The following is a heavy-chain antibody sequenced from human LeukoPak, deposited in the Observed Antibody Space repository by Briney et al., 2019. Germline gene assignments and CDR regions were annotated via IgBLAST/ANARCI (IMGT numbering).Heavy chain of an antibody. Sequence: SETLSLTCTVSGGSISSSSYSWGWIRQPPGKGLEWIGSMYYSGSSYYNPSLKSRVTMSVDTSANQFSLKLSSVTAADTAVYYRARDFRGGSGEFDYWGQGTLVTVSS. V-gene: IGHV4-39*07. D-gene: IGHD3-10*01. J-gene: IGHJ4*02. CDR2: MYYSGSS. CDR3: ARDFRGGSGEFDY. CDR1: GGSISSSSYS.